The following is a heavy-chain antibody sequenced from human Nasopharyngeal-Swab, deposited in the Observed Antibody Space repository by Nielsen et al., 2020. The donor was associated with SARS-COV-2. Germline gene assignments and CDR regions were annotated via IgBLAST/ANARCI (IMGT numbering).Heavy chain of an antibody. Sequence: GESLKISCAASGFNFSDYWMFWVRQVPGKGLVWVSRINNDGSSSNHAESVKGRFTISRDNAKNTLYLQMNNLRAEDTATYYCARGGFQHAMDVWGQGTPVTVSS. D-gene: IGHD2-2*01. V-gene: IGHV3-74*01. CDR3: ARGGFQHAMDV. J-gene: IGHJ6*01. CDR2: INNDGSSS. CDR1: GFNFSDYW.